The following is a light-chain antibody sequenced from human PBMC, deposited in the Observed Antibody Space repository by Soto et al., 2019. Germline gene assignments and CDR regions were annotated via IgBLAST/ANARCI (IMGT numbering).Light chain of an antibody. J-gene: IGKJ4*01. CDR2: NAS. Sequence: DIQMTQSPSTLPASVGDRVTITCRASQSISNWLDWYQQKPGTAPKLLIYNASTLESGVPSRFRGSGSGTEFTLTISSLQPEDFAPYYCQQANSFPLTFGGGTKVDNK. CDR3: QQANSFPLT. V-gene: IGKV1-5*01. CDR1: QSISNW.